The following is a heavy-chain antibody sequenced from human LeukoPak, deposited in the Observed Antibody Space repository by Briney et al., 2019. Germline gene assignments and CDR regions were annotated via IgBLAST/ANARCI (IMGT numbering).Heavy chain of an antibody. CDR2: ISSSSSAI. V-gene: IGHV3-48*04. Sequence: GGSLRLSCAASGFTFSSYSMNWVRQAPGKGLEWVSYISSSSSAIYYADSVKGRFTISRDNAKNSLYPQMNSLRAEDTAVYYCGRDLQFGDGYNHGTGHGMDVWGQGTTVTVSS. CDR3: GRDLQFGDGYNHGTGHGMDV. D-gene: IGHD5-24*01. J-gene: IGHJ6*02. CDR1: GFTFSSYS.